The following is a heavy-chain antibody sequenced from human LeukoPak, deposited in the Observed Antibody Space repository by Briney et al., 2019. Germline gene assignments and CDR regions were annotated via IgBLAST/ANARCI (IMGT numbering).Heavy chain of an antibody. J-gene: IGHJ4*02. CDR3: ARYPAVAEDY. Sequence: SSETLSLTCTVSGASISSSTDYWGWIRQPPGKGLEWIGYIYYSGSTNYNPSLKSRVTISVDTSKNQFSLKLSSVTVADTAVYYCARYPAVAEDYWGQGTLVTVSS. CDR2: IYYSGST. V-gene: IGHV4-61*05. CDR1: GASISSSTDY. D-gene: IGHD6-19*01.